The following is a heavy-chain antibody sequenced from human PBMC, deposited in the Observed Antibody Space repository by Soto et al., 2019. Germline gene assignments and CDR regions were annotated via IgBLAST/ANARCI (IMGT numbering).Heavy chain of an antibody. J-gene: IGHJ6*02. CDR1: GFTFNTYG. V-gene: IGHV3-33*08. D-gene: IGHD1-1*01. Sequence: GGSLRLSCTTSGFTFNTYGMHWVRQAPGKGLEWVAIIWYDGSNKYYADSVKGRFTISRDNSKNTLYLQMNSLRAEDTALYHCARDRYPDYYGMDVWGQGTTVTVSS. CDR2: IWYDGSNK. CDR3: ARDRYPDYYGMDV.